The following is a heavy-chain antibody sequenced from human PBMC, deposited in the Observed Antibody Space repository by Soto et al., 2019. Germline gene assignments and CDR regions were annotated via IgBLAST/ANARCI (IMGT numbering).Heavy chain of an antibody. V-gene: IGHV1-69*01. CDR1: EGTFNSYA. CDR2: IIPYYNTL. Sequence: QAQVVQSGAEVRKPGSSVKLSCKASEGTFNSYAIAWVRQAPGQGLEWMGGIIPYYNTLNYAQKFQDRVTITADDSTNTIYMELSSLRSDDTAVYFCASGASRWYPYCFDSWAQGTLVTVSS. D-gene: IGHD6-13*01. J-gene: IGHJ4*02. CDR3: ASGASRWYPYCFDS.